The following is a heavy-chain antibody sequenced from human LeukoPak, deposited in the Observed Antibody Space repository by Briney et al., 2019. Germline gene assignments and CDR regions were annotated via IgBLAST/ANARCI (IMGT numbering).Heavy chain of an antibody. CDR3: ARDPSPFCSGTGCYSWFDP. Sequence: SETLSLTCAVSGVSISSDNWWSWVRQPPGEGLEWIGQIHHSGSTNYNPSLKSRVTISVDNSKNQFSLKLSSVTAADTAVYYCARDPSPFCSGTGCYSWFDPWGQGTLVTVSS. J-gene: IGHJ5*02. CDR2: IHHSGST. D-gene: IGHD2-2*01. V-gene: IGHV4-4*02. CDR1: GVSISSDNW.